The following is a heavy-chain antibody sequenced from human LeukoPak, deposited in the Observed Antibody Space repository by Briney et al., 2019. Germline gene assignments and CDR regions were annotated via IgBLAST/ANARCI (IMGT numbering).Heavy chain of an antibody. Sequence: PGGSLRLSCAASGFTFSNYAMHWVRQAPGKGLEWVAVISYDGNNKYYADSVKGRFTISRDNSKNTLYLQMNSLRAEDTALYYCATLPTWGQGTLVTVSS. CDR3: ATLPT. CDR1: GFTFSNYA. D-gene: IGHD4-17*01. V-gene: IGHV3-30-3*01. CDR2: ISYDGNNK. J-gene: IGHJ4*02.